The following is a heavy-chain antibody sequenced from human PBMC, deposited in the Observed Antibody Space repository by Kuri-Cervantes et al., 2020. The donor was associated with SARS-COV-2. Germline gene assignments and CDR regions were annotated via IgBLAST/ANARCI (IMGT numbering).Heavy chain of an antibody. Sequence: SETLSLTCAVSGYSISSGYYWGWIRQPPGKGLEWIGSISHSGSTYYNPSLKSRVTISVDTSKNQFSLKLSSVTAADTAVYYCVQVDIAAAGTNYYYYMDVWGKGTTVTVSS. CDR2: ISHSGST. CDR3: VQVDIAAAGTNYYYYMDV. V-gene: IGHV4-38-2*01. D-gene: IGHD6-13*01. J-gene: IGHJ6*03. CDR1: GYSISSGYY.